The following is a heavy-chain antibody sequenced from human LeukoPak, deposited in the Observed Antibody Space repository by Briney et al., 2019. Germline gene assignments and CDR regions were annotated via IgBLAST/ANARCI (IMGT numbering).Heavy chain of an antibody. CDR1: GFTFSNAW. CDR2: FSGSGGST. CDR3: AKNAGYRYGLYYFDY. D-gene: IGHD5-18*01. V-gene: IGHV3-23*01. Sequence: GGSLRLSCAASGFTFSNAWMSWVRQAPGKGLECISGFSGSGGSTYYADSVKGRFTISRDNSKNTVYLQMDSLRAEDSVVYYCAKNAGYRYGLYYFDYWGQGTLVTVSS. J-gene: IGHJ4*02.